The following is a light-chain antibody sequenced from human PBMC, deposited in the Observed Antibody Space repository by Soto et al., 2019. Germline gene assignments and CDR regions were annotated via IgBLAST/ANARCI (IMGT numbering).Light chain of an antibody. V-gene: IGKV3-20*01. Sequence: EIVLTQSPGTLSLSPGERATLSCRASQSVSSSYLAWYQQKPGQAPRLLIYGASSRATGIPDRLSGSGSGTDFTLTISRLEPEDFAVYYCQQYGSSPHVTFGQGTKVDIK. CDR1: QSVSSSY. J-gene: IGKJ1*01. CDR3: QQYGSSPHVT. CDR2: GAS.